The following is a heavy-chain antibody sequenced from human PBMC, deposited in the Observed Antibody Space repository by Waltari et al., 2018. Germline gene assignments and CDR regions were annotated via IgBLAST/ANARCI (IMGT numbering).Heavy chain of an antibody. J-gene: IGHJ4*02. CDR2: IYHSGST. V-gene: IGHV4-4*02. CDR3: ARVVPARYSSGWYGPRHHFDY. CDR1: GGSISSSNW. Sequence: QVQLQESGPGLVKPSGTLSLTCAVSGGSISSSNWWSWVRQPPGKGLEWIGEIYHSGSTNYNPSLKSRVTISVDKSKNQFSLKLSSVTAADTAVYYCARVVPARYSSGWYGPRHHFDYWGQGTLVTVSS. D-gene: IGHD6-19*01.